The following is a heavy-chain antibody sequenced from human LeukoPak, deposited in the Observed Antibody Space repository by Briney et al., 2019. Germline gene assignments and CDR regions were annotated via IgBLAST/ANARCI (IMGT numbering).Heavy chain of an antibody. CDR3: ARRSSGGSSSPFDY. D-gene: IGHD2-15*01. Sequence: ASVKVSCKASGYTFTSYDINWVRQATGQGLEWMGWMNPNSGNIGYAQKFQGRVTMTRNTSISTAYMELSSLRSDDTAVYYCARRSSGGSSSPFDYWGQGTLVTVSS. J-gene: IGHJ4*02. CDR1: GYTFTSYD. CDR2: MNPNSGNI. V-gene: IGHV1-8*01.